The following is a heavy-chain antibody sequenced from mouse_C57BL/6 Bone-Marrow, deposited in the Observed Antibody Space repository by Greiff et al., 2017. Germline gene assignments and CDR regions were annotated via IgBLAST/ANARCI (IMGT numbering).Heavy chain of an antibody. V-gene: IGHV1-59*01. J-gene: IGHJ3*01. Sequence: VQLQQPGAELVRPGTSVKLSCKASGYTFTSYWMHWVKQRPGQGLEWIGVIDPSDSYTNYNQKFKGKATLTVDTSSSTAYMQLSSLTSEDSAVYYCARSRAYAGGFAYWGQGTLVTVSA. CDR1: GYTFTSYW. CDR3: ARSRAYAGGFAY. CDR2: IDPSDSYT. D-gene: IGHD6-5*01.